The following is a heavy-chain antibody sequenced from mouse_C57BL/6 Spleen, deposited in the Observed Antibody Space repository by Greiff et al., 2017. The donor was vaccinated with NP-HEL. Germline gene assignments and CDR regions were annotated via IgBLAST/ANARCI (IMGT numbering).Heavy chain of an antibody. V-gene: IGHV3-6*01. CDR1: GYSITSGYY. J-gene: IGHJ2*01. CDR2: ISYDGSN. Sequence: EVKLQESGPGLVKPSQSLSLTCSVTGYSITSGYYWNWIRQFPGNKLEWMGYISYDGSNNYNPSLKNRISITRDTSKNQFFLKLNSVTTEDTATYYCARFITTVVAPFDYWGQGTTLTVSS. D-gene: IGHD1-1*01. CDR3: ARFITTVVAPFDY.